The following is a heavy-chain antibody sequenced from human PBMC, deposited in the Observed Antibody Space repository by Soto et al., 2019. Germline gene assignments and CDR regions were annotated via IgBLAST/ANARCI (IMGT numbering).Heavy chain of an antibody. Sequence: PSETLSLTCTVSGDSISSYYWTWIRQPPGKGLEWIGYVYYSGSTSYNPSLKSRVTISVDVSKKQFSLKVNSVTAADTAVYYCARGRQLEYYFDYWGQGTLVTVS. CDR3: ARGRQLEYYFDY. CDR1: GDSISSYY. CDR2: VYYSGST. J-gene: IGHJ4*02. V-gene: IGHV4-59*12. D-gene: IGHD6-13*01.